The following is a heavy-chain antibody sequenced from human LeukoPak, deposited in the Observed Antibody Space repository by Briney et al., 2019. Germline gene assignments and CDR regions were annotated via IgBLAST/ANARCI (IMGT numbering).Heavy chain of an antibody. CDR3: ASGGYSYGYVVPFDY. Sequence: GGSLRLSCAASGFTFSSYEMNWVRQAPGEGLEWGSYISSSGGTIYYTDSVKGRFTISRDNAKNSLYLQMNSLRAEDTAVYYCASGGYSYGYVVPFDYWGQGTLVTVSS. CDR1: GFTFSSYE. CDR2: ISSSGGTI. D-gene: IGHD5-18*01. V-gene: IGHV3-48*03. J-gene: IGHJ4*02.